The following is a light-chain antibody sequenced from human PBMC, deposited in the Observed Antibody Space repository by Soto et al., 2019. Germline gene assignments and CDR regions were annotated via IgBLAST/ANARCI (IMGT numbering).Light chain of an antibody. Sequence: QSVLTQPASVSGSPGQSINISCTGTSSDVGGYNYVSWYQQQPGKAPKLMIYDVSNRPSGVSNRFSGSKSGNPASLTISGLQAEDEADYYCSSYTSSFLFGGGTQLTVL. CDR2: DVS. CDR1: SSDVGGYNY. J-gene: IGLJ2*01. CDR3: SSYTSSFL. V-gene: IGLV2-14*01.